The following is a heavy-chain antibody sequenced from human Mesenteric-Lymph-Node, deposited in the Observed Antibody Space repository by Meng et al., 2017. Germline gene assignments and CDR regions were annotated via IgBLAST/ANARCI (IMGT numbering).Heavy chain of an antibody. CDR2: IRSKAYGGTT. V-gene: IGHV3-49*03. CDR1: GFTFGDYA. Sequence: GGSLRLSCTASGFTFGDYAMSWFRQAPGKGLEWVGFIRSKAYGGTTEYAASVKGRFTISRDDSKISLYLQMNSMKTEDTAVYYCARISPYYYDSSGYYFGGEYYFDYWGQGTLVTVSS. J-gene: IGHJ4*02. D-gene: IGHD3-22*01. CDR3: ARISPYYYDSSGYYFGGEYYFDY.